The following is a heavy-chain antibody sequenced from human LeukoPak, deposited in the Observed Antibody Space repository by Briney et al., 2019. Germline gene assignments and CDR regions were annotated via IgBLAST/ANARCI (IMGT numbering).Heavy chain of an antibody. CDR2: INGDASTT. J-gene: IGHJ4*02. Sequence: GGSLRLSCAASGFTFSSYWMHWVRQIPGKGLVWVSRINGDASTTTYADSVKGRFTVSRDNAKNMLYLQMNGLGAEDTAVYYCLGTASFSYWGQGTLVTVSS. CDR1: GFTFSSYW. D-gene: IGHD2/OR15-2a*01. CDR3: LGTASFSY. V-gene: IGHV3-74*01.